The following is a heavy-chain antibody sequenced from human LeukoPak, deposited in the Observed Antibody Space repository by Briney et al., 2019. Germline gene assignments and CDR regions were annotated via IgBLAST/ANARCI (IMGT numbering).Heavy chain of an antibody. CDR2: IYYSGST. J-gene: IGHJ4*02. CDR3: ARLYGGVIDY. V-gene: IGHV4-31*03. CDR1: GGSISSGGYY. Sequence: SETLSLTCTVSGGSISSGGYYWSWIRQHPGKGLEWIGYIYYSGSTYYNPSLKSRVTISVDTSKNQFSLKLSSVTAADTAVYYCARLYGGVIDYWGQGTLVTVSS. D-gene: IGHD4-23*01.